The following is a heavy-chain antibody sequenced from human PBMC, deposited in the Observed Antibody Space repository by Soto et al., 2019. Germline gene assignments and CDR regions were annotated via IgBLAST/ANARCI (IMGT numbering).Heavy chain of an antibody. CDR1: GFTFSSYA. J-gene: IGHJ3*02. D-gene: IGHD2-2*01. Sequence: GGSLRLSCAASGFTFSSYAMSWVRQAPGKGLEWVSAISGSGGSTYYADSVKGRFTISRDNSKNTLYLQMNSLRAEDTAVYYCARLYCSSTSCYDDDAFDIWGQGTMVTVSS. CDR2: ISGSGGST. CDR3: ARLYCSSTSCYDDDAFDI. V-gene: IGHV3-23*01.